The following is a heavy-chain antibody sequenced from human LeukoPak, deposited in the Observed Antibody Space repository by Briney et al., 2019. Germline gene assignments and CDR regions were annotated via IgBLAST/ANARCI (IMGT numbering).Heavy chain of an antibody. CDR1: GGSISSGDYY. CDR3: ARRGWLRSWDFDY. Sequence: SQTLSLTCTVSGGSISSGDYYWSWIRQPPGKGLEWIGEINHSGSTNYNPSLKSRVTISVDTSKNQFSLKLSSVTAADTAVYYCARRGWLRSWDFDYWGQGTLVTVSS. CDR2: INHSGST. D-gene: IGHD5-12*01. J-gene: IGHJ4*02. V-gene: IGHV4-30-4*01.